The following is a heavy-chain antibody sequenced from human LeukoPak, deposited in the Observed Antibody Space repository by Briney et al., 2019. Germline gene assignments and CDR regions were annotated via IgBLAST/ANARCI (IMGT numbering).Heavy chain of an antibody. CDR1: GFSFSDYY. J-gene: IGHJ4*02. CDR3: ATNCITMVRGVICY. D-gene: IGHD3-10*01. V-gene: IGHV3-11*03. Sequence: PGGSLRLSCAASGFSFSDYYMSWIRQAPGKGLEWVSYISSSSSYTNYADSVKGRFTISRDNAKNSLYLQMNSLRAEDTAVYCCATNCITMVRGVICYWGQGTLVTVSS. CDR2: ISSSSSYT.